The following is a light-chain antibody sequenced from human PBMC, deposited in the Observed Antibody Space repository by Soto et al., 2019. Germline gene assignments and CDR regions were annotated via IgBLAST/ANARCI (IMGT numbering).Light chain of an antibody. J-gene: IGKJ5*01. V-gene: IGKV1-33*01. CDR1: QNINNY. CDR2: DAS. Sequence: DIQTTKSPSSLSASVGDIVTITCQASQNINNYLNWYQQKPGRAPKLLIYDASNLEAGVPSRFRGSGSGTDSTFTIRRLQPEDIATYYCQQYENLPTFGQGTRLEIK. CDR3: QQYENLPT.